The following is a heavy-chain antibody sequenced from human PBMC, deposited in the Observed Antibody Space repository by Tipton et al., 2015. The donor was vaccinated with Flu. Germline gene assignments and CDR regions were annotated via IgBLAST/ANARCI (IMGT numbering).Heavy chain of an antibody. V-gene: IGHV4-31*03. CDR2: IHYTGST. J-gene: IGHJ4*02. CDR1: GDSISSNNYY. Sequence: LRLSCTVSGDSISSNNYYWNWVRQNPGKGLEWIGYIHYTGSTYYNPSLKSRLTISVDTSKNQFSLRLTSVTAADTAVYYCARDLSASGSLGYWGQGTLVTVSS. CDR3: ARDLSASGSLGY. D-gene: IGHD3-10*01.